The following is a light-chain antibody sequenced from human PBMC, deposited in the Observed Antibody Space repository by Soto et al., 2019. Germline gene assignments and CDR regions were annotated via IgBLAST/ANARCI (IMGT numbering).Light chain of an antibody. J-gene: IGLJ2*01. Sequence: QSVLTQPPSASGSPGQSVTISCIGTSSDVGGYNYVSWYQQHPGKAPKLMIYEVSKRPSGVPDRFSGSKSGNTASLTVSGLQAEDEAHYYCSSYAASNNLGVFGGWTKLTVL. CDR2: EVS. CDR1: SSDVGGYNY. V-gene: IGLV2-8*01. CDR3: SSYAASNNLGV.